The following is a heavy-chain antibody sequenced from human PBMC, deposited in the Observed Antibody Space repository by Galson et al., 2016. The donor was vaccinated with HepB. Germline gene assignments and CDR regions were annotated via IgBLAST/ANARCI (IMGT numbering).Heavy chain of an antibody. CDR2: IYYSGST. J-gene: IGHJ5*02. D-gene: IGHD5-24*01. CDR1: GDSIHSNDYY. V-gene: IGHV4-39*01. CDR3: ARHSLEYRDGWNYEYDSPRWGWFDP. Sequence: ETLSLTCTVSGDSIHSNDYYWGWIRQPPGKGLEWIGSIYYSGSTYYNPSLKSRVTISLDTSKNQFSLKLSSVTASGTTIYYCARHSLEYRDGWNYEYDSPRWGWFDPWGQGIQVTVSS.